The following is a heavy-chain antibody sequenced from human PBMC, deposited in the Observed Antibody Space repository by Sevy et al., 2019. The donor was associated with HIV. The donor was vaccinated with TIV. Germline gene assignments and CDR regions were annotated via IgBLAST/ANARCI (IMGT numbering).Heavy chain of an antibody. CDR2: IYPGDSDT. J-gene: IGHJ5*02. Sequence: GESLKISCKGSGYSFTSYWIDWVRQMPGKGLEWMGIIYPGDSDTRYSPSFQGQVTISADKSISTAYLQWSSLKASDTAMYYCARIVVVPGRLDWFDPWGQGTLVTVSS. D-gene: IGHD3-22*01. CDR3: ARIVVVPGRLDWFDP. CDR1: GYSFTSYW. V-gene: IGHV5-51*01.